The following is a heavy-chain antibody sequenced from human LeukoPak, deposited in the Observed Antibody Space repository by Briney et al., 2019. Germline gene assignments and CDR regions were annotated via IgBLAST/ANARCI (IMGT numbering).Heavy chain of an antibody. J-gene: IGHJ4*02. D-gene: IGHD3-22*01. Sequence: GGSLRLSCAASGFTFSSYAMHWVRQAPGKGLEWVAVISYDGSNKYYADSVKGRFTISRDNSKNTLYLQMNSLRAEDTAVYYCARGAHRNHYDSSGYYWVKLDYWGQGTLVTVSS. CDR2: ISYDGSNK. CDR1: GFTFSSYA. CDR3: ARGAHRNHYDSSGYYWVKLDY. V-gene: IGHV3-30*04.